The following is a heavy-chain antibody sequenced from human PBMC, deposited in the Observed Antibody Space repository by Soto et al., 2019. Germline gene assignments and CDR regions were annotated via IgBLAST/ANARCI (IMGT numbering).Heavy chain of an antibody. J-gene: IGHJ4*02. CDR1: GGSFSGYY. CDR2: INHSGST. D-gene: IGHD3-16*01. Sequence: SETLSLTCAVYGGSFSGYYWSWIRQPPGQGLEWIGEINHSGSTNYNPSLKSRVTISVDTSKNQFSLKLSSVTAADTAVYYCARSAWGHYDYIWGPTYYFDYWGQGTLVTVSS. V-gene: IGHV4-34*01. CDR3: ARSAWGHYDYIWGPTYYFDY.